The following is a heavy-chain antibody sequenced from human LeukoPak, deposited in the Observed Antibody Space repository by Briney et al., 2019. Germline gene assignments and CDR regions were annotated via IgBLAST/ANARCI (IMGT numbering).Heavy chain of an antibody. J-gene: IGHJ4*02. D-gene: IGHD2/OR15-2a*01. CDR1: GFTFTNYG. Sequence: GASVKVSCKASGFTFTNYGITWVRQAPGQGLELMGWISAYNGDRKYAQKVQARLTMTTDASTSTAYMELSSLTSDDTAVYYCARDFSSTSGFKVVLDFWGQGTLVTVSS. CDR3: ARDFSSTSGFKVVLDF. CDR2: ISAYNGDR. V-gene: IGHV1-18*04.